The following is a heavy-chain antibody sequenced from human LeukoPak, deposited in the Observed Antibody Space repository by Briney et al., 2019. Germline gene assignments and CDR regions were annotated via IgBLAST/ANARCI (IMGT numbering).Heavy chain of an antibody. Sequence: SETLSLTCAVSGYSISSGYYWGWIRQPPGKGLEWIGSIYHSGSTYYNPSPKSRVTISVDTSKNQFSLKLSSVTAADTAVYYCARHRAAGWFGELLPIDYWGQGTLVTVSS. D-gene: IGHD3-10*01. CDR1: GYSISSGYY. J-gene: IGHJ4*02. V-gene: IGHV4-38-2*01. CDR2: IYHSGST. CDR3: ARHRAAGWFGELLPIDY.